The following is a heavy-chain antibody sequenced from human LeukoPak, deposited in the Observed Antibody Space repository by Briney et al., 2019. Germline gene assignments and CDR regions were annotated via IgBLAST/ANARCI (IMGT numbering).Heavy chain of an antibody. V-gene: IGHV3-53*01. Sequence: PGGSLRLSCAASGFTVSSNYMSWVRQAPGKGLEWVSVIYSGGSTYYADSVKGRFTISRDNSKNTLYLQMNSLRAEDTAVYYCARSGITPKSGAEFDYWGQGTLVTVSS. CDR3: ARSGITPKSGAEFDY. J-gene: IGHJ4*02. D-gene: IGHD1-14*01. CDR1: GFTVSSNY. CDR2: IYSGGST.